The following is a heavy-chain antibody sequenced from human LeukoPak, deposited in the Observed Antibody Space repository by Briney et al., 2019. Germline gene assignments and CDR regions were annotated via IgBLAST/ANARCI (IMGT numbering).Heavy chain of an antibody. CDR2: IDPNSGGT. CDR3: ARSSGRSPNRDYMDV. J-gene: IGHJ6*03. D-gene: IGHD1-14*01. Sequence: ASVKVSCKASGYTFTGYYMHWVRQAPGQGLEWMGWIDPNSGGTNYAQKFQGRVTMTRDTSISTAYMELSSLRSEDTAVYYCARSSGRSPNRDYMDVWGKGTTVTISS. CDR1: GYTFTGYY. V-gene: IGHV1-2*02.